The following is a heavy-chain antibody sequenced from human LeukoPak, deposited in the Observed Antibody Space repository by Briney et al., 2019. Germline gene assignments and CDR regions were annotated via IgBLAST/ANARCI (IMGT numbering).Heavy chain of an antibody. V-gene: IGHV4-4*07. J-gene: IGHJ4*02. CDR3: ARSRDGYNEGSFDY. D-gene: IGHD5-24*01. CDR1: GGSISSYY. Sequence: SETLSLTCTVSGGSISSYYWSWIRQPAGKGLEWIGRIYTSGSTNYNPSLKSRVTMSVDTSKNQFSLKLSPATAADTAVYYCARSRDGYNEGSFDYWGQGTLVTVSS. CDR2: IYTSGST.